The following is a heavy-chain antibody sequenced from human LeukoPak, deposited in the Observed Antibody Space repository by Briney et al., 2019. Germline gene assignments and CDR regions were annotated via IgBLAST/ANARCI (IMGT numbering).Heavy chain of an antibody. V-gene: IGHV4-39*02. Sequence: SETLSLTCTVSGDSISSSTYYWGWIRQAPGKGLEWIGIIYYSGTTYYNPSLKSRVTISVDTSKNRFSLKLRSVAAADTAVYYCAREGSGPISSTSTPAPDAFDIWGQGTMVTVSS. CDR2: IYYSGTT. D-gene: IGHD2-2*01. J-gene: IGHJ3*02. CDR3: AREGSGPISSTSTPAPDAFDI. CDR1: GDSISSSTYY.